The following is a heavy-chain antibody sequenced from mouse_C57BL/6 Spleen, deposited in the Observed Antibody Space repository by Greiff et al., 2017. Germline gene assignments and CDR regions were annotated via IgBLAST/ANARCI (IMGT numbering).Heavy chain of an antibody. CDR2: ISNLAYSI. J-gene: IGHJ2*01. V-gene: IGHV5-15*01. D-gene: IGHD2-1*01. CDR3: ARQGNYGFDY. Sequence: VQLKESGGGLVQPGGSLKLSCAASGFTFSDYGMAWVRQAPRKGPEWVAFISNLAYSIYYADTVTGRFTISRENAKNTLYLGMSSLRSEDTAMYYCARQGNYGFDYWGQGTTLSVSS. CDR1: GFTFSDYG.